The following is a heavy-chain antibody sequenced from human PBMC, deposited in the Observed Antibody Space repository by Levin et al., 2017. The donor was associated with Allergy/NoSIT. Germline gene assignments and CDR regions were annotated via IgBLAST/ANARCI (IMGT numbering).Heavy chain of an antibody. V-gene: IGHV4-34*01. Sequence: PSETLSLTCAVYGGSFSGDYWSWIRQPPGKGLEWIGEINHSGSTNYNPSLKSRVTISVDTSKNQFSLKLSSVTAADTAVYYCARGLSRRAFFDPWGQGTLVTVSS. CDR1: GGSFSGDY. CDR2: INHSGST. CDR3: ARGLSRRAFFDP. J-gene: IGHJ5*02.